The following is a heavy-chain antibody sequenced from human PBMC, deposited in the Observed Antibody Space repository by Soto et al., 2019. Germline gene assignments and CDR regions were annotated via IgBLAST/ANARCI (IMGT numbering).Heavy chain of an antibody. CDR3: AKDYYADDMGWGYLFDY. Sequence: MESGGGVVQPGRSLRLSCSVSGFTFRSHTMHWVRQAPGKGLEWVALIPFHGSKMFYEDSVRGPSGTSRDTSVDTLYLQLNSLRPEDTGAYYCAKDYYADDMGWGYLFDYWGQGTLVTVSS. CDR2: IPFHGSKM. J-gene: IGHJ4*02. CDR1: GFTFRSHT. V-gene: IGHV3-30*09. D-gene: IGHD3-22*01.